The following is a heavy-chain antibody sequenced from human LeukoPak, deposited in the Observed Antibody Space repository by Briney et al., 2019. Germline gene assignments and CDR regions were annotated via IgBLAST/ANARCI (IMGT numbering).Heavy chain of an antibody. CDR1: GYTFTSYD. D-gene: IGHD1-26*01. V-gene: IGHV1-8*01. J-gene: IGHJ3*02. CDR2: MNPNSGNT. CDR3: ATPTGSYIAFDI. Sequence: ASVKVSCKASGYTFTSYDINWVRQATGQGLEWMGWMNPNSGNTGYAQKFQGRVTMTRNTSISTAYMELSSLRSEDTAVYYCATPTGSYIAFDIWGQGTMVTVSS.